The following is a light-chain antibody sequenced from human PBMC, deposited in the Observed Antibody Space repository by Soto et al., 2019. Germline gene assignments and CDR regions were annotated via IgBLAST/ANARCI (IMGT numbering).Light chain of an antibody. V-gene: IGKV1-5*01. CDR3: QQYNSYPGT. Sequence: DIQMTQSPSTLSASVGDRVTITCRASQRISSWFAWYQQKPGKAPKLLIYDASSLESGVPSRFSGSGSGTEFTLTIRSLQPDDFATYYCQQYNSYPGTFGQGTKVEIK. J-gene: IGKJ1*01. CDR1: QRISSW. CDR2: DAS.